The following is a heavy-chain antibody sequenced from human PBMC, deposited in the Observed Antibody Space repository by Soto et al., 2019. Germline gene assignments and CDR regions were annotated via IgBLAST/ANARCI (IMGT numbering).Heavy chain of an antibody. D-gene: IGHD4-17*01. CDR1: GFTVSSNY. Sequence: GGSLRLSCAASGFTVSSNYMSWVRQAPGKGLEWVSAISGSGGSTYYADSVKGRFTISRDNSKNTLYLQMNSLRAEDTAVYYCAKDGLELRVTTYFDYWGQGTLVTVSS. V-gene: IGHV3-23*01. J-gene: IGHJ4*02. CDR2: ISGSGGST. CDR3: AKDGLELRVTTYFDY.